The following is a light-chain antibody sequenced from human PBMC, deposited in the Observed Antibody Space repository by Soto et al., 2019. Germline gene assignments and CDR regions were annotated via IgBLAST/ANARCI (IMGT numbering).Light chain of an antibody. CDR3: CSYAGSSTVVV. J-gene: IGLJ2*01. Sequence: QSALTQPASVSGSPGQSITISCTGTSSDVGSYNLVSWYQQHPGKAPKLMIYEGSKRPSGVSNRFSGSKSGNTASLTISGLQAEDEADYYCCSYAGSSTVVVFGGATKLTVL. V-gene: IGLV2-23*01. CDR2: EGS. CDR1: SSDVGSYNL.